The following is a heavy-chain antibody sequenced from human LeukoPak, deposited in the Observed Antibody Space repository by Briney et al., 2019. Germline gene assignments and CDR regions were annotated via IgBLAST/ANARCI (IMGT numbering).Heavy chain of an antibody. CDR1: GFTFSSYG. J-gene: IGHJ3*02. CDR2: ISYDGSNK. D-gene: IGHD6-19*01. CDR3: ARASRWLRRFPRRSDAFDI. Sequence: PGGSLRLSCAAAGFTFSSYGMHWVRQAPGKGLEWVAVISYDGSNKYYADSVKGRFTISRDNSKNTLYLQMNSLRAEDTAVYYCARASRWLRRFPRRSDAFDIWGQGTMVTVSS. V-gene: IGHV3-30*03.